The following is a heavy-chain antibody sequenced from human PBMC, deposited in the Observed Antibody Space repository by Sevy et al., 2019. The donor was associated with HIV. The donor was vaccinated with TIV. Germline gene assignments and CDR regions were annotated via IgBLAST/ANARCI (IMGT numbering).Heavy chain of an antibody. CDR1: GFTFSSYA. CDR2: ISYDGSNK. CDR3: ARAVDTAMVGGNWFDP. D-gene: IGHD5-18*01. Sequence: GGSLRLSCAASGFTFSSYAMHWVRQAPGKGLEWVAAISYDGSNKYYADSVKGRFTISRDNSKNTLYLQMNSLRAEDTAEYYCARAVDTAMVGGNWFDPWGQGTLVTVSS. J-gene: IGHJ5*02. V-gene: IGHV3-30-3*01.